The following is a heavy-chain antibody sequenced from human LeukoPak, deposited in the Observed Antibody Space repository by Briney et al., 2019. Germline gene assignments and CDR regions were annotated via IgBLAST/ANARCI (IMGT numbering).Heavy chain of an antibody. V-gene: IGHV4-59*01. CDR3: ARVSSGVYFDY. Sequence: PTVTLSLTCTVSGGSISSYYWSWIRQPPGKGLELIGYIYYSGSTNYNPSLKSRVTISVDTSKNQFSLKLSSVTAADTAVYYCARVSSGVYFDYWGQGTLVTVSS. CDR1: GGSISSYY. D-gene: IGHD2-15*01. J-gene: IGHJ4*02. CDR2: IYYSGST.